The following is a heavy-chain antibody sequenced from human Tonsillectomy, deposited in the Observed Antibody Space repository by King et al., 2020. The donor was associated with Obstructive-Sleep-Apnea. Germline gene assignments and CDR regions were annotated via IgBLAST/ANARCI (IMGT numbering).Heavy chain of an antibody. V-gene: IGHV3-48*04. CDR1: RFRFSQYS. Sequence: VQLVESGGGLVQPGGSLTLSCAVSRFRFSQYSFNRGRQGPGKGLAWISFIAPLRDTYYSDSVKGRFTISRDNANNSVYLHMNDLRAEDTAVYYCARDSSWVFDFWGQGTLVTVSS. D-gene: IGHD3-16*01. CDR3: ARDSSWVFDF. J-gene: IGHJ4*02. CDR2: IAPLRDT.